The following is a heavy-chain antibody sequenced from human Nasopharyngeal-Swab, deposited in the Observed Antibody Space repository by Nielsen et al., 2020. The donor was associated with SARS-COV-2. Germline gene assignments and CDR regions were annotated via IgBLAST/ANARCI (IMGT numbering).Heavy chain of an antibody. D-gene: IGHD3-16*01. CDR2: TYYSGST. Sequence: SETLSPTCTVSGGSISSYYWSWIRQPPGKGLEWIGYTYYSGSTNYNPSLKSRVTISVATSKNQFSLKRSSVTAADTAVYYCARAGVGGAFDIWGQGTMVTVSS. V-gene: IGHV4-59*01. J-gene: IGHJ3*02. CDR3: ARAGVGGAFDI. CDR1: GGSISSYY.